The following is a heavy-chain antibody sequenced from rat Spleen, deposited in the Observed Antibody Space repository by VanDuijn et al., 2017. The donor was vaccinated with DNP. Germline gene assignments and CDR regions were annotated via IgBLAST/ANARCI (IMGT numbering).Heavy chain of an antibody. D-gene: IGHD1-7*01. CDR3: ARWTRYFDY. J-gene: IGHJ2*01. V-gene: IGHV3-1*01. CDR1: GHSITNSY. Sequence: EVQLQESGPGLVRPSQSLSLTCSVTGHSITNSYWGWIRKFPGNKMEWIGHISYSGGTTYNPSLIGRISISRDTSKNQFFLHLTFITTEDTATYYCARWTRYFDYWGQGVMVTVSS. CDR2: ISYSGGT.